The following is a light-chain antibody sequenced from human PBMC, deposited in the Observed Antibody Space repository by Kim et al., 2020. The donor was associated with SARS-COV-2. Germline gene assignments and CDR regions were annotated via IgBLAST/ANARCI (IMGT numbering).Light chain of an antibody. CDR2: DAS. Sequence: EERATLSVRASQSIRSSLASDQQKPGQAPRLLICDASDRATGMPARFSGSGSGTDFTLTISSLEPEDFAVYYCLQRSDWPLTFGGGTKVDIK. V-gene: IGKV3-11*01. J-gene: IGKJ4*01. CDR3: LQRSDWPLT. CDR1: QSIRSS.